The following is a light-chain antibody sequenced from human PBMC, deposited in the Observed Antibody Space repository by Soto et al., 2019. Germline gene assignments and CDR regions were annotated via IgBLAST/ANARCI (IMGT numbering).Light chain of an antibody. CDR3: SSYTSSSIYV. CDR1: SSYVGSYNY. J-gene: IGLJ1*01. V-gene: IGLV2-14*01. CDR2: EVT. Sequence: SALTQPASVSGSPGQSITISCTGTSSYVGSYNYVSWYQHHPGKAPKLIIFEVTNRPSAISNRFSGSKSGNTASLTISGLQAEDEADYYCSSYTSSSIYVFGTGTKLTVL.